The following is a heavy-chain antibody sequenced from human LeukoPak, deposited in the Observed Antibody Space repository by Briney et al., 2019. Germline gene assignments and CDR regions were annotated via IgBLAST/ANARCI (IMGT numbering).Heavy chain of an antibody. V-gene: IGHV4-4*02. CDR2: IYDSGST. CDR3: ASEAVGSSGWYNLGY. J-gene: IGHJ4*02. CDR1: GGSISSSNW. D-gene: IGHD6-19*01. Sequence: SETLSLTCAVSGGSISSSNWWSWVRGPPGKGLEWIGEIYDSGSTNYNPSRKSGVTISVDKSKKQLSLKLSSVTAADTAVYYCASEAVGSSGWYNLGYWGQGTLVTVSS.